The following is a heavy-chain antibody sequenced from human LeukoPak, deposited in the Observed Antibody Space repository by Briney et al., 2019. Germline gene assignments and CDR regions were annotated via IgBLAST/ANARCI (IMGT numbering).Heavy chain of an antibody. J-gene: IGHJ4*02. CDR2: IKQDGSEK. CDR3: AREDQWLRFRMDY. CDR1: GFTFSSYE. V-gene: IGHV3-7*01. D-gene: IGHD5-12*01. Sequence: GGSLRLSCAASGFTFSSYEMSWVRQAPGKGLEWVANIKQDGSEKYYADSVKGRSTISRDNAKNSLYLQMNSLRAEDTAVYYCAREDQWLRFRMDYWGQGTLVTVSS.